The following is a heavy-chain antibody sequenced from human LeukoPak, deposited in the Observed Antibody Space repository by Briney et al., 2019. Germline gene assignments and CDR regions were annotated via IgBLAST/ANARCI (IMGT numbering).Heavy chain of an antibody. V-gene: IGHV3-9*01. Sequence: PGGSLRLSCAASGFTLKDYAMHWVRQAPGKGLEGVSGINWNSDTIAYAGSVKGRFIISRDNAKNSMYLQMNSLRDEDTALYSCTRAIKSGAILPEFDYWGQGSRVTVSS. CDR3: TRAIKSGAILPEFDY. CDR1: GFTLKDYA. CDR2: INWNSDTI. J-gene: IGHJ4*02. D-gene: IGHD1-26*01.